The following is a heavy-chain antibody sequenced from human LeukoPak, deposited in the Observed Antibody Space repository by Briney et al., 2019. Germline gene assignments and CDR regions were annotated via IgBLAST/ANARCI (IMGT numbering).Heavy chain of an antibody. CDR1: GGSFSGYY. Sequence: KPSETLSLTCAVYGGSFSGYYWSWIRQPPGKGLEWIGEINHSGSTNYNPSLKSRVTISVDTSKNQFSLKLSSVTAADTAVYYCARGVELLQFYYYGMDVWGQGTTVTVSS. CDR3: ARGVELLQFYYYGMDV. CDR2: INHSGST. J-gene: IGHJ6*02. V-gene: IGHV4-34*01. D-gene: IGHD1-26*01.